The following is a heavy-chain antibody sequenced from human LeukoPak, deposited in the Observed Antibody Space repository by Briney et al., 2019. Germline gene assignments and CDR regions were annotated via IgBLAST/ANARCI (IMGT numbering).Heavy chain of an antibody. CDR2: IIPIFGTA. Sequence: GASVKVSCKASGYTFSSYAISWVRQAPGQGLEWMGGIIPIFGTANYAQKFQGRVTITADESTSTAYMELSSLRSEDTAVYYCASAYYYDSSGYYYFDYWGQGTLVTVSS. V-gene: IGHV1-69*13. CDR1: GYTFSSYA. CDR3: ASAYYYDSSGYYYFDY. J-gene: IGHJ4*02. D-gene: IGHD3-22*01.